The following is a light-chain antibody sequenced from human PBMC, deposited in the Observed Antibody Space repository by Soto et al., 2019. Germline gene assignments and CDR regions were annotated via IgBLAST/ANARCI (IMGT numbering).Light chain of an antibody. CDR2: DAS. V-gene: IGKV3-11*01. CDR3: QQRSNWPPEVT. Sequence: EIVLTQSPDTLSLSPGERATLSCRASQSVSSSLAWYQQKPGQAPRPLIYDASNRATGIPARFSDSGSGTDFTLTISSLEPEDFAVYYCQQRSNWPPEVTFGPGTKVDIK. CDR1: QSVSSS. J-gene: IGKJ3*01.